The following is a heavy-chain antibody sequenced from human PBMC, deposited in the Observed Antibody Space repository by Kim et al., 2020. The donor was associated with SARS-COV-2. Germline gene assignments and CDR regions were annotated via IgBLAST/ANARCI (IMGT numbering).Heavy chain of an antibody. J-gene: IGHJ5*02. V-gene: IGHV5-51*01. CDR3: ARGGDTARINWFDP. Sequence: SPSVQVQVTISADKSISTAYLQWSSLKASDTAMYYCARGGDTARINWFDPWGQGTLVTVSS. D-gene: IGHD5-18*01.